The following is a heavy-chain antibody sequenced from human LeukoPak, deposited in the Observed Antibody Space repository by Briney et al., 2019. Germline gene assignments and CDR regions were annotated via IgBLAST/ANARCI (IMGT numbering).Heavy chain of an antibody. CDR2: INPNSGGT. CDR3: ARVGGGATYYDFWSGPNWFDP. Sequence: ASVKVSCKASGYTFTGYYIHWVRQAPGQGLEWAGWINPNSGGTNYAQKFQGRVTMTRDTSISTAYMELSRLRSDDTAVYYCARVGGGATYYDFWSGPNWFDPWGQGTLVTVSS. CDR1: GYTFTGYY. V-gene: IGHV1-2*02. J-gene: IGHJ5*02. D-gene: IGHD3-3*01.